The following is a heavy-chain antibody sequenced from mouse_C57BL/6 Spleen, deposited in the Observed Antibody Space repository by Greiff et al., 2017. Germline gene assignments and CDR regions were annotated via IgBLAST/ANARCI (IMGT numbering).Heavy chain of an antibody. J-gene: IGHJ2*01. Sequence: EVQRVESGPGLVKPSQSLSLTCSVTGYSITSGYYWNWIRQFPGNKLEWMGYISYDGSNNYNPSLKNRISITRDTSKNQFFLKLNSVTTEDTATYYCAREDYGSSAFCDYWGQGTTLTVSS. CDR2: ISYDGSN. D-gene: IGHD1-1*01. CDR3: AREDYGSSAFCDY. V-gene: IGHV3-6*01. CDR1: GYSITSGYY.